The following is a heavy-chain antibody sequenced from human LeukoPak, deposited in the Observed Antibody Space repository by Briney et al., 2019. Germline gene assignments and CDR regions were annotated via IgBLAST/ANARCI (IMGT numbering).Heavy chain of an antibody. V-gene: IGHV3-66*01. D-gene: IGHD6-25*01. CDR1: ALSISNNY. CDR3: ARGITAAGFDS. Sequence: GGSLRLSCTASALSISNNYMTWVRQAPGKGLEWVSIMYSGGSTYYADSVKGRFTISRDNSKNTLYLQMNSLRAEDTAVYFCARGITAAGFDSWGQGTLVTVSS. J-gene: IGHJ4*02. CDR2: MYSGGST.